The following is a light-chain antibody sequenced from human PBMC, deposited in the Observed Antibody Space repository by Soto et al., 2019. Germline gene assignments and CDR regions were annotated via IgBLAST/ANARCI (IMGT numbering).Light chain of an antibody. CDR2: GAS. CDR3: QKFNKWPWT. Sequence: EILMTQSPATLSVSPGDRAPLSCRASQSVSNNLAWYQQRPGQAPRLLIYGASTRATGVPPRFSGSGSGTEFTLTISNLQSEDFAIYFCQKFNKWPWTFGQGTKVDIK. J-gene: IGKJ1*01. V-gene: IGKV3-15*01. CDR1: QSVSNN.